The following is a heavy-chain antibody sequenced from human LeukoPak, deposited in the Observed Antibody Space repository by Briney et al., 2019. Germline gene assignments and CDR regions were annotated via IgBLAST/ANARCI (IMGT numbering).Heavy chain of an antibody. CDR1: GFTFSSYA. D-gene: IGHD6-19*01. V-gene: IGHV3-66*01. Sequence: GGSLRPSCAASGFTFSSYAMSWVRQAPGKGLEWVSVIYSGGSTYYADSVKGRFTISRDNSKNTLYLQMNSLRAEDTAVYYCARGPSTYSSVTPIWGQGTLVTVSS. CDR3: ARGPSTYSSVTPI. J-gene: IGHJ4*02. CDR2: IYSGGST.